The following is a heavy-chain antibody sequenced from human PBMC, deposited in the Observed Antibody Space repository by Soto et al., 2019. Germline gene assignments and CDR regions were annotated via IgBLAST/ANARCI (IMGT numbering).Heavy chain of an antibody. J-gene: IGHJ6*03. CDR3: ARGSIAVPKIYYYYYMDF. CDR1: GYTFSTYA. CDR2: INAGNGNT. V-gene: IGHV1-3*01. Sequence: QVQLVQSGAEVKKPGASVKVSCKASGYTFSTYAMHWVRQAPGQRLEWMGWINAGNGNTKYSQKFQGRVTITRDTSASTAYMALSSLRSEDTALYYCARGSIAVPKIYYYYYMDFWGKGTTVTVSS. D-gene: IGHD6-6*01.